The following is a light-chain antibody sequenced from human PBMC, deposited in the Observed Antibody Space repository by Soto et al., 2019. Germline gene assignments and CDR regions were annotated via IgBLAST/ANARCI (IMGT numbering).Light chain of an antibody. V-gene: IGKV1-5*03. J-gene: IGKJ1*01. CDR3: QQYNGYWT. CDR1: QSISDL. CDR2: KAS. Sequence: DIQMTQSPSTLSAFVGDRVTITCRASQSISDLLAWYQQKPGEAPKLLIYKASTLKSGVPSRFSGSGSGTEYTLTISSLQPDDFATYYCQQYNGYWTFGQGTKVEIK.